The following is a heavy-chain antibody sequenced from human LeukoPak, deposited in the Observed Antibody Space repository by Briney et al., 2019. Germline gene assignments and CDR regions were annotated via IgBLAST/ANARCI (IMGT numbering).Heavy chain of an antibody. J-gene: IGHJ4*02. CDR3: ARGRITMVRGESVDY. V-gene: IGHV1-2*02. D-gene: IGHD3-10*01. CDR2: INPNSGGT. CDR1: GYTFTGFY. Sequence: GASVKVSCKASGYTFTGFYMHWVRQAPGQGLEWMGWINPNSGGTNYAQKFQGRVTMTRDTSISTAYMELSRLRSDDTAVYYWARGRITMVRGESVDYWGQGTLVTVSS.